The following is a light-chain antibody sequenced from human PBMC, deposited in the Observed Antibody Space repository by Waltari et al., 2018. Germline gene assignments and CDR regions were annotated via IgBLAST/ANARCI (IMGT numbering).Light chain of an antibody. CDR2: DAS. J-gene: IGKJ4*01. CDR1: QGISSY. V-gene: IGKV1-13*02. Sequence: IQMTQSPSFLSASVGDTLTITRWASQGISSYLAWYQQKPRKAPKPLIYDASNLESGVPSRFSGSGSGTEFTLTISSLQPEDFATYYCQQYNSAPLTFGGGTKVEIK. CDR3: QQYNSAPLT.